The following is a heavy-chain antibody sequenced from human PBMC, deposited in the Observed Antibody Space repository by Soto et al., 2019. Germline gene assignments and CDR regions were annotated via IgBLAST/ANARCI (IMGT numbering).Heavy chain of an antibody. CDR3: ARPPPSYGHFDY. CDR1: GFTFSDYY. D-gene: IGHD5-18*01. Sequence: QVQLVESGGGLVKPGGSLRLSCAASGFTFSDYYMSWIRQAPGKGLEWVSYISSSSSYTNYADSVKGRFTISRDNAKNSLYLQMNSLRAEDTAVYYCARPPPSYGHFDYWGQGTLVTVSS. CDR2: ISSSSSYT. V-gene: IGHV3-11*05. J-gene: IGHJ4*02.